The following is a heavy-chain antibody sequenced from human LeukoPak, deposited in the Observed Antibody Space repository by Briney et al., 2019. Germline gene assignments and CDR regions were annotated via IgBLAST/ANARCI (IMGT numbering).Heavy chain of an antibody. D-gene: IGHD1-26*01. CDR2: IYYSGST. Sequence: SETLSLTCTVSGGSISSYYWSWIRQPPGKGLEWIGYIYYSGSTNYNPSLKSRVTISVDTSKNQFSLKLSSVTAADTAVYYCARASPGGVGATILDYWGQGTLVTVSS. CDR1: GGSISSYY. CDR3: ARASPGGVGATILDY. V-gene: IGHV4-59*01. J-gene: IGHJ4*02.